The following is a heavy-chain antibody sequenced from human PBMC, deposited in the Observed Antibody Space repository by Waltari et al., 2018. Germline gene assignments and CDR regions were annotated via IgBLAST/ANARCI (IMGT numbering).Heavy chain of an antibody. CDR3: AREAGAALPFDA. V-gene: IGHV3-30*01. CDR1: GFTFSDFH. D-gene: IGHD1-26*01. J-gene: IGHJ4*02. CDR2: LSYDGLDK. Sequence: QVQLVESGGGVVHPGRSLRLSCAVSGFTFSDFHMHWVRPAPGKGLEWVTSLSYDGLDKYYADFVKGRFTISRDNSKNTLYLEMTSLRPDDTAVYYCAREAGAALPFDAWGQGTLVTVST.